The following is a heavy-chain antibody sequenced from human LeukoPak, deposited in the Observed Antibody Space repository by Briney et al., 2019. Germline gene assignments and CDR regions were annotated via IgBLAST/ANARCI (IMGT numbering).Heavy chain of an antibody. CDR1: GFTFSAYS. Sequence: GGSLRLSCAASGFTFSAYSMNWVRQAPGKGLEWVSYISSSTSTIYYADSVEGRFTISRDNAKNSLYLQMNSLRAEDTAVYYCARSYCSGGSCTQIDYWGQGTLVTVSS. V-gene: IGHV3-48*01. D-gene: IGHD2-15*01. CDR3: ARSYCSGGSCTQIDY. J-gene: IGHJ4*02. CDR2: ISSSTSTI.